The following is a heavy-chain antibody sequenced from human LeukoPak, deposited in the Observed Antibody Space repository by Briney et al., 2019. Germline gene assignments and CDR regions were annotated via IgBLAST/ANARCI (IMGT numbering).Heavy chain of an antibody. D-gene: IGHD2-15*01. CDR2: INHSGST. Sequence: SETLSLTRAVYGGSFSGYYWSWIRQPPGKGLEWIGEINHSGSTNYNPSLKSRVTISVDTSKNQFSLKLSSVTAADTAMYYCASPRGIFRYWGQGTLVTVSS. J-gene: IGHJ4*02. CDR1: GGSFSGYY. V-gene: IGHV4-34*01. CDR3: ASPRGIFRY.